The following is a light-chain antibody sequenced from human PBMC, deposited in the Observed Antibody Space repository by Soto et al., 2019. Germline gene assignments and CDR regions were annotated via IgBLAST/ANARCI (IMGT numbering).Light chain of an antibody. V-gene: IGKV1-9*01. J-gene: IGKJ1*01. CDR3: QQLNNFPRS. Sequence: DIQLTQSPSFLSASVGDRVTITCRASQGISSYLAWYQQRPGQAPKLLMYGASTLQSGVPSRFSGSASGTTFTLTITTLQREDFETCYCQQLNNFPRSFGQGTKVE. CDR2: GAS. CDR1: QGISSY.